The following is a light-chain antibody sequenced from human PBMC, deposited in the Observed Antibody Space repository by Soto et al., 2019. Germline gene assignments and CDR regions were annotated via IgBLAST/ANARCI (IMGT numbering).Light chain of an antibody. CDR1: SSDVCGYNY. V-gene: IGLV2-11*01. CDR3: CSYAGSYTFPYV. CDR2: DVS. J-gene: IGLJ1*01. Sequence: QSALTQPASVSGSPGQSITISCTGTSSDVCGYNYVSWYQQHPGKAPKLMIYDVSKRPSGVPDRFSGSKSGNTASLTISGLQAEDEADYYCCSYAGSYTFPYVFGTGTKVTVL.